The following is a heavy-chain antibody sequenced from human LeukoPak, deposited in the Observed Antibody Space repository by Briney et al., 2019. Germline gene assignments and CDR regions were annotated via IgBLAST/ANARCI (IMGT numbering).Heavy chain of an antibody. V-gene: IGHV4-59*01. J-gene: IGHJ5*02. CDR1: GGSISSYY. D-gene: IGHD4-17*01. CDR3: ASLGDYGWFDP. CDR2: IYYSGST. Sequence: SETLSLTCTVSGGSISSYYWSWIRQPPGKGLEWIGDIYYSGSTNYNPSLKSRVTISVDTSKNQFSLKLSSVTAADTAVYYCASLGDYGWFDPWGQGTLVTVSS.